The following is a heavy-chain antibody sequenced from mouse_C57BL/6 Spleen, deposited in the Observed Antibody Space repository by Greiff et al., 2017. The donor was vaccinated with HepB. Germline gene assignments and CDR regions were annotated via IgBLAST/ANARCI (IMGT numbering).Heavy chain of an antibody. J-gene: IGHJ4*01. V-gene: IGHV1-42*01. CDR1: GYSFTGYY. CDR3: AINYDYAMDY. D-gene: IGHD2-1*01. CDR2: INPSTGGT. Sequence: EVKLMESGPELVKPGASVKISCKASGYSFTGYYMNWVKQSPEKSLEWIGEINPSTGGTTYNQKFKAKATLTVDKSSSTAYMQLKSLTSEDSAVYYCAINYDYAMDYWGQGTSVTVSS.